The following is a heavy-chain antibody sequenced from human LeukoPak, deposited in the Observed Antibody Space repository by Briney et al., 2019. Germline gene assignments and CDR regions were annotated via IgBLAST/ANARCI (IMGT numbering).Heavy chain of an antibody. D-gene: IGHD4-17*01. CDR3: ARGDFSDYGDYVDAFDV. V-gene: IGHV3-7*01. J-gene: IGHJ3*01. CDR2: IKQDGSQK. CDR1: GFTFNNYW. Sequence: GGSLRLSCAASGFTFNNYWMSCVRQAPGKGLQWVANIKQDGSQKFYVDSMKGRFTISRDNTKRVLYLQMNSLRAEDTAVYYCARGDFSDYGDYVDAFDVWGQGTMVTVSS.